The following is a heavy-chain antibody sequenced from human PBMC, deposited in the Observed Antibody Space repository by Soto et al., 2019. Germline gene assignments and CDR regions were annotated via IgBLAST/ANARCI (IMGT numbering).Heavy chain of an antibody. Sequence: GGSLRLSCAASGFTFSSYWMHWVRQAPGKGLVWVSRINSDGSSTSYADSVKGRFTISRDNAKNTLYLQMNSLRAEDTAVYYCARGNSGDYVDYYYGMDVWGQGTTVTVSS. CDR3: ARGNSGDYVDYYYGMDV. D-gene: IGHD4-17*01. V-gene: IGHV3-74*01. CDR1: GFTFSSYW. J-gene: IGHJ6*02. CDR2: INSDGSST.